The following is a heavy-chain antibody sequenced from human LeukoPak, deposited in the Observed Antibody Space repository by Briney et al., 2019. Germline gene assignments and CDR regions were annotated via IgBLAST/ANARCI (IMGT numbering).Heavy chain of an antibody. V-gene: IGHV4-59*01. CDR1: GGSISSYY. D-gene: IGHD3-22*01. CDR3: ARGWGDSSGPALDY. CDR2: IYNSGST. J-gene: IGHJ4*02. Sequence: SETLSLTCTVSGGSISSYYWSWIRQPPGKGLEWIGYIYNSGSTNYNPSLKSRVTISVDTSKNQFSLKLSSVTAADTAVYYCARGWGDSSGPALDYWGQGTLVTVSS.